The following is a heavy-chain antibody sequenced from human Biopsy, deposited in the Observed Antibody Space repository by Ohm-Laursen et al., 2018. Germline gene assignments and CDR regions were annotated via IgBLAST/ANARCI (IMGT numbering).Heavy chain of an antibody. CDR1: GGSISHSF. CDR2: IYSGGNT. V-gene: IGHV4-59*01. Sequence: SQTLSLTCTVSGGSISHSFWNWIRQPPGQGLQYIGFIYSGGNTKYNPSLRSRVTMSVDTSKNQFSLRLNSVTAADTAVYYCARGMRTTDWPYFDYWGQGILVTVSS. CDR3: ARGMRTTDWPYFDY. D-gene: IGHD2/OR15-2a*01. J-gene: IGHJ4*02.